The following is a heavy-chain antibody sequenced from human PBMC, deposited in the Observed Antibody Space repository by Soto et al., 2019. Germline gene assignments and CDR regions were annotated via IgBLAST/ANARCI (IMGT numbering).Heavy chain of an antibody. D-gene: IGHD2-2*01. Sequence: PGGSLRLSCAASGFTFSDYYMSWIRQAPGKGLEWVSYISSSGSTIYYADSVKGRFTISRDNAKNSLYLQMNSLRAEDTAVYYCARVKSYCSSTSCYLGCADYWGQGTLVTVSS. CDR2: ISSSGSTI. CDR3: ARVKSYCSSTSCYLGCADY. V-gene: IGHV3-11*01. CDR1: GFTFSDYY. J-gene: IGHJ4*02.